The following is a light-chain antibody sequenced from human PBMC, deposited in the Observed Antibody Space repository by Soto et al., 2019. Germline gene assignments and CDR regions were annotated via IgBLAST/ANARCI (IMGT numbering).Light chain of an antibody. CDR2: GNN. Sequence: QSVLTQPPSVSGAPGQGVTISCAGSSSNIGAGYDVHWYQQLPGTAPKLLIYGNNNRPSGVPDRFSGSKSGTSASLAISGLQDEDEAYYYCQSYDKRLRPPVFGAGTKVTVL. CDR3: QSYDKRLRPPV. J-gene: IGLJ2*01. V-gene: IGLV1-40*01. CDR1: SSNIGAGYD.